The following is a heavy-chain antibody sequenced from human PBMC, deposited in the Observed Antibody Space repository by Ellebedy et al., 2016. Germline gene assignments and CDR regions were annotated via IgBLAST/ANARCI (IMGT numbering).Heavy chain of an antibody. V-gene: IGHV3-11*01. J-gene: IGHJ5*02. CDR1: GFTFSDYY. D-gene: IGHD2/OR15-2a*01. CDR2: ISSSGSTI. Sequence: GGSLRLSXAASGFTFSDYYMSWIRQAPGKGLEWVSYISSSGSTIYYADTVKGRFTISRDNAKNSLYLQMNSLRAEDTALYYCAKDIRETFRPPGDNWFNPWGQGTLVTVSS. CDR3: AKDIRETFRPPGDNWFNP.